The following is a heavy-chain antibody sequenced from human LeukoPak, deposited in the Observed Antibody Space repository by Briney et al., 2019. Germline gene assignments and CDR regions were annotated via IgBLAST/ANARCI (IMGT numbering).Heavy chain of an antibody. CDR3: AKDPPIAAAGSYFDY. CDR1: GFTFSSYA. CDR2: ISGSGGSR. Sequence: PGGSLRLSCAASGFTFSSYAMSWVRQAPVKGQELVSAISGSGGSRYYADSVKGRFTISRDNSKNTLYLQMNSLRAEDTAVYYCAKDPPIAAAGSYFDYWGQGTLVTVSS. V-gene: IGHV3-23*01. J-gene: IGHJ4*02. D-gene: IGHD6-13*01.